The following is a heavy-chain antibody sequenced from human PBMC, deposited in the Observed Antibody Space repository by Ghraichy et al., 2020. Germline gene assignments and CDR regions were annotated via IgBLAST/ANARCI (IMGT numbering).Heavy chain of an antibody. V-gene: IGHV4-34*01. CDR1: GGSFSGYY. Sequence: GSLRLSCAVYGGSFSGYYWSWIRQPPGKGLEWIGEINHSASTNYNPSLKSRVTISVDTSKNQFSLKLSSVTAADTAVYYCARTKGYSSSWPKSYYMDVWGKGTTVTFSS. J-gene: IGHJ6*03. CDR2: INHSAST. D-gene: IGHD6-13*01. CDR3: ARTKGYSSSWPKSYYMDV.